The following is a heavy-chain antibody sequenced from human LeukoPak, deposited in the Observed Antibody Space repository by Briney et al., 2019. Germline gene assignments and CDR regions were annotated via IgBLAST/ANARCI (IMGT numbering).Heavy chain of an antibody. V-gene: IGHV4-34*01. CDR1: GCSFSGYY. Sequence: SETLSLTCAAYGCSFSGYYWSWLRQPPGKGLEWVGDISHSGSTNYNPSLKSRVTITVDTSQNQFSLKLGSVTAADSAVYYCACGWLYYGSGSYCWFYPWGQGTLVTVSS. J-gene: IGHJ5*02. CDR3: ACGWLYYGSGSYCWFYP. CDR2: ISHSGST. D-gene: IGHD3-10*01.